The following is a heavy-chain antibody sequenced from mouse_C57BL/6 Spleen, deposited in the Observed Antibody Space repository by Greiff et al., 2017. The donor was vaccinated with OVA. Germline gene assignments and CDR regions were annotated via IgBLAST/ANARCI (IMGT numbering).Heavy chain of an antibody. D-gene: IGHD2-3*01. V-gene: IGHV1-82*01. CDR1: GYAFSSSW. Sequence: QLQQSGPELVKPGASVKISCKASGYAFSSSWMNWVKQRPGKGLEWIGRIYPGDGDTNYNGKFKGKATLTADKSSSTAYMQLSSLTSEDSAVYFCARADGYGGFAYWGQGTLVTVSA. CDR3: ARADGYGGFAY. J-gene: IGHJ3*01. CDR2: IYPGDGDT.